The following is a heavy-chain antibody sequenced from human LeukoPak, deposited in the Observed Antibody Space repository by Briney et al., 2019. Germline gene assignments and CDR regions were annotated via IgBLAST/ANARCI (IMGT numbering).Heavy chain of an antibody. D-gene: IGHD3-22*01. V-gene: IGHV4-59*01. Sequence: SGTLSLTCTVSGGSISSYYWSWIRQPPGKGLEWIGYIYYSGSTNYNPSLKSRVTISVDTSKNQFSLKLSSVTAADTAVYYCARSSGYYYGHVDYWGQGTLVTVSS. J-gene: IGHJ4*02. CDR1: GGSISSYY. CDR2: IYYSGST. CDR3: ARSSGYYYGHVDY.